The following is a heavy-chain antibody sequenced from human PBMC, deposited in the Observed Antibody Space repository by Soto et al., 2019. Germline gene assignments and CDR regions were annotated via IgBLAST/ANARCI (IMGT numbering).Heavy chain of an antibody. CDR3: ARVGIGVYHFDY. Sequence: EVQLVESGGGLVQPGGSLRLSCAASGFTFSSYWMRWVRQAPGKGLVWVSRINSDGSTTSYADSVKGRFTISRDNAKNTLYLQMNSLRAEDTAVYYCARVGIGVYHFDYWGQGTLVTVSS. D-gene: IGHD3-16*01. V-gene: IGHV3-74*01. CDR1: GFTFSSYW. J-gene: IGHJ4*02. CDR2: INSDGSTT.